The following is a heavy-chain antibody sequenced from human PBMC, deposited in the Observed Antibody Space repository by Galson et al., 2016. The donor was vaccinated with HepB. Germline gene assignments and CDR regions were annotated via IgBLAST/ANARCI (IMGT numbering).Heavy chain of an antibody. CDR3: ARARLAVAGWYFDL. CDR2: IYYSGNT. D-gene: IGHD6-19*01. CDR1: GGSINFYY. V-gene: IGHV4-59*12. J-gene: IGHJ2*01. Sequence: SETLSLTCTVSGGSINFYYWSWIRQSPGKGLEWIGQIYYSGNTKYNPSLKSRVTISADTPKNQFSLNLTSVTAADTAVYYCARARLAVAGWYFDLWGRGTLVTVSS.